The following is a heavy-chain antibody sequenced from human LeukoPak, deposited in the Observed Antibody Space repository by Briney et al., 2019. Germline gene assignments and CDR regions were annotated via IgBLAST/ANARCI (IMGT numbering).Heavy chain of an antibody. V-gene: IGHV4-34*01. CDR2: INHSGST. D-gene: IGHD1-26*01. J-gene: IGHJ4*02. CDR3: ARGPGVVGAAL. Sequence: PSETLSLTCAVYGGSFSGYYWSWIRQPPGKGLEWIGEINHSGSTNYNPSLKSRVTISVDTSKNQFSLKLSSVTAADTAVYYCARGPGVVGAALWGRGTLVTVSS. CDR1: GGSFSGYY.